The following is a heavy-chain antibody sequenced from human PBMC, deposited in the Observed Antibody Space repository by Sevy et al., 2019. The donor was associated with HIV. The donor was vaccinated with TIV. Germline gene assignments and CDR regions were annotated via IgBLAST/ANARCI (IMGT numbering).Heavy chain of an antibody. D-gene: IGHD7-27*01. CDR2: ISSSGGST. J-gene: IGHJ4*02. CDR1: GFTFSSQA. V-gene: IGHV3-23*01. CDR3: AKSTGETINYFHY. Sequence: GGSLRLPCAASGFTFSSQAMNWVRQAPGKGLEWVSAISSSGGSTYYADSVRGRFTLSRENFKNTLYLHMNSLRAEDTAVYFCAKSTGETINYFHYWGQGTLVTVSS.